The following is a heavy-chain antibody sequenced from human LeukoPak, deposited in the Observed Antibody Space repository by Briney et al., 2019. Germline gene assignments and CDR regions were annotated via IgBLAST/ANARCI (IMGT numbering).Heavy chain of an antibody. Sequence: PGGSLRLSCAASGFTFSSYAMSWVRQAPGKGLEWVSAISGSGGSTYYADSVKGRFTISRDNSKNTLYLQMNSLRAEDTAIYYCAKDKRSTSSYYMDVWGKGTTVTVSS. D-gene: IGHD2-2*01. CDR1: GFTFSSYA. V-gene: IGHV3-23*01. CDR3: AKDKRSTSSYYMDV. J-gene: IGHJ6*03. CDR2: ISGSGGST.